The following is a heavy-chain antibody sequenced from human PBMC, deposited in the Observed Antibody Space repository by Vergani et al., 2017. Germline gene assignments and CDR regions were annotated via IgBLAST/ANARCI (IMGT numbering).Heavy chain of an antibody. CDR2: IRYDGSNK. Sequence: QVQLVESGGGVVQPGGSLRLSCAASGFTFSSYSMHWVRQAPGKGLEWVAFIRYDGSNKYSADSVKGRFTISRDNSKNTLYLQMNSLRAEDTAVYYCAEAYLETYSGSWPNYYYYGMDVWGQGTTVTVSS. CDR3: AEAYLETYSGSWPNYYYYGMDV. V-gene: IGHV3-30*02. J-gene: IGHJ6*02. D-gene: IGHD1-26*01. CDR1: GFTFSSYS.